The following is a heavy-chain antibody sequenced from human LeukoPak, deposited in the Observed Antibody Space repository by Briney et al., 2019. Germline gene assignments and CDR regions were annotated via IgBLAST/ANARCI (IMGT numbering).Heavy chain of an antibody. CDR1: GGSISSYY. V-gene: IGHV4-59*01. Sequence: SETLSLTCTVSGGSISSYYWSWIRQPPGKGLEWIGYIYYSGSTNYNPSLKSRVTISVDTSKNQFSLKLSSVTAADTAVYYCARARDRGFDYWGQGALVTVSS. CDR2: IYYSGST. CDR3: ARARDRGFDY. D-gene: IGHD3-10*01. J-gene: IGHJ4*02.